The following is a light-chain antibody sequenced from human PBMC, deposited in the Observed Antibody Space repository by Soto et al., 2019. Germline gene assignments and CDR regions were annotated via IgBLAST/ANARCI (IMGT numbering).Light chain of an antibody. V-gene: IGLV2-14*01. Sequence: SALTQPASVSGSPGQSITISCTGTSSDVGGYNSVSWYQQHPGKAPKLMIYEVSNRPSGVSNRFSGSQSGNTASLTISGLQSEDESYYYCSSYTTSSTLLYVFGTGTQLTVL. CDR1: SSDVGGYNS. J-gene: IGLJ1*01. CDR3: SSYTTSSTLLYV. CDR2: EVS.